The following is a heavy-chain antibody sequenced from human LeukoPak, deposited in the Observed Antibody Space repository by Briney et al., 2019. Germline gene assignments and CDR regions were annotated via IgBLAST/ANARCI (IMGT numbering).Heavy chain of an antibody. CDR3: AREERYSSSWYMYYFDY. Sequence: ASVKVSCKASGYTFTSYYMHWVRQAPGQGLEWMGIINPSGGSTSYAQTFHGRVTMTRDTSTSAVYMELSSLRSEDTAVYYCAREERYSSSWYMYYFDYWGQGTLVTVFS. CDR1: GYTFTSYY. V-gene: IGHV1-46*01. J-gene: IGHJ4*02. CDR2: INPSGGST. D-gene: IGHD6-13*01.